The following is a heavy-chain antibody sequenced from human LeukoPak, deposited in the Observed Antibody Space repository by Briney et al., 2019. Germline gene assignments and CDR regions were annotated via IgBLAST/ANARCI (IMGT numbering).Heavy chain of an antibody. D-gene: IGHD3-3*01. CDR1: GFTFSNYW. V-gene: IGHV3-7*01. CDR2: IKQDGSEK. J-gene: IGHJ4*02. CDR3: AIDYDFWSGYSD. Sequence: PGGSLRLSCAASGFTFSNYWMSWVRQAPGKGPEWVANIKQDGSEKYYVDSVKGRFTISRDNAKNSLYLQMNSLRAEDTAVYYCAIDYDFWSGYSDWGQGTLVTVSS.